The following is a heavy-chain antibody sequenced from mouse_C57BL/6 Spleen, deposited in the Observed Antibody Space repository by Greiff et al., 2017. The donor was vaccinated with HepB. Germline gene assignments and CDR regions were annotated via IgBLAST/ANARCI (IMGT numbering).Heavy chain of an antibody. CDR3: AREGDDYDEIFDY. Sequence: QVQLQQSGPELVKPGASVKISCKASGYAFSSSWMNWVKQRPGKGLEWIGRIYPGDGDTNYNGKFKGKATLTADKASSTAYMQLSSLTSEDSAVYFCAREGDDYDEIFDYWGQGTTLTVSS. V-gene: IGHV1-82*01. CDR2: IYPGDGDT. CDR1: GYAFSSSW. D-gene: IGHD2-4*01. J-gene: IGHJ2*01.